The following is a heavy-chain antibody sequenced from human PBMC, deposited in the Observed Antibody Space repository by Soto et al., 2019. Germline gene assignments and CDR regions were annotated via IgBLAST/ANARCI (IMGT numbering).Heavy chain of an antibody. Sequence: QVQLVQSGAEVKKPGASVKASCKAPGYPFTNFGISWVRQAPGKGLEWMGWISAYNGNTNYAQNFQGRVTMTTDTSTSTAYMELRSLRSDDTAVYYCARRGTPIDYWGQGTLVTVSS. CDR2: ISAYNGNT. CDR1: GYPFTNFG. J-gene: IGHJ4*02. D-gene: IGHD3-16*01. CDR3: ARRGTPIDY. V-gene: IGHV1-18*01.